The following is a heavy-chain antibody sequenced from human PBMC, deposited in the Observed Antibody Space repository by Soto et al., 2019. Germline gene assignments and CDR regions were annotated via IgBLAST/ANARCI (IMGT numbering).Heavy chain of an antibody. D-gene: IGHD3-10*01. Sequence: GESLKISCKGSGYSFTNDWIGWVRQMPGKGLEWMGIIYLGDSDTRYSPSFQGQVTISADKSISTAYLQWSSLKASDTAMYYCARLRDLMVRGAIRSNVRWFDPWGQGTLVTVSS. CDR1: GYSFTNDW. J-gene: IGHJ5*02. V-gene: IGHV5-51*01. CDR3: ARLRDLMVRGAIRSNVRWFDP. CDR2: IYLGDSDT.